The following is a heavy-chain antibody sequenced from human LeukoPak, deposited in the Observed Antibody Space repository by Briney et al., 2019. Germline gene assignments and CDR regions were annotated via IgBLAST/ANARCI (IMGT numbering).Heavy chain of an antibody. Sequence: ASVKVSCKASGYTFTSYYMHWVRQAPGQGLEWMGIINPSGGSTSYAQKFQGRGTMTRDMSTSTVYMELSSLRSEDTAVYYCARDYGDYRCLDYWGQGTLVTVSS. CDR2: INPSGGST. CDR3: ARDYGDYRCLDY. J-gene: IGHJ4*02. D-gene: IGHD4-17*01. V-gene: IGHV1-46*01. CDR1: GYTFTSYY.